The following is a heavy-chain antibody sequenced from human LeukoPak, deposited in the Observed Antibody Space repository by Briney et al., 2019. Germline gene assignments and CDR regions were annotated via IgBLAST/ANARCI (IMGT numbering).Heavy chain of an antibody. CDR3: ASTIKWELRIPLDFNWFDP. CDR2: ISAYNGNT. CDR1: GYTFTSYG. J-gene: IGHJ5*02. Sequence: ASVKVSCKASGYTFTSYGISWVRQAPGQGLEWMGWISAYNGNTNYAQKLQGRVTMTTDTSTSTAYMEQRSLRSDDTAVYYCASTIKWELRIPLDFNWFDPWGQGTLVTVSS. D-gene: IGHD1-26*01. V-gene: IGHV1-18*01.